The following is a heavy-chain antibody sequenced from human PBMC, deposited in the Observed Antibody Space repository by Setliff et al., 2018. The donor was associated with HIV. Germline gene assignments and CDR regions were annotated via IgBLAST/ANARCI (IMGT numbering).Heavy chain of an antibody. V-gene: IGHV3-7*03. CDR2: IKEDGSEK. CDR1: GFTFSSNW. J-gene: IGHJ3*02. D-gene: IGHD1-26*01. CDR3: ARNTDVDSVYRPFHI. Sequence: GGSLRLSCAASGFTFSSNWMSWVRQAPGKGLEWVANIKEDGSEKHYVDSVKGRFTISRDNAKNSLYLQMNSLRAEDTAVYYCARNTDVDSVYRPFHIWGQGTMVTVS.